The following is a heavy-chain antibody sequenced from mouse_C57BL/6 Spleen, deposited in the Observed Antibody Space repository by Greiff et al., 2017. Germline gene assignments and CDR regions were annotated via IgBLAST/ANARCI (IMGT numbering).Heavy chain of an antibody. V-gene: IGHV1-81*01. CDR2: IYPRSGNT. J-gene: IGHJ3*01. Sequence: VQLQQSGAELARPGASVKLSCKASGYTFTSYGISWVKQRTGQGLEWIGEIYPRSGNTYSNEKFKGKATLTADKSSSTAYMELRSLTSEDSAVYFCARGAYDYEEAWFAYWGQGTLVTVSA. CDR3: ARGAYDYEEAWFAY. D-gene: IGHD2-4*01. CDR1: GYTFTSYG.